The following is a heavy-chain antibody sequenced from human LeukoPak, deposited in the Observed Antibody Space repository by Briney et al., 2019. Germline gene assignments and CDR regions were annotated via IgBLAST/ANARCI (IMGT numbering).Heavy chain of an antibody. Sequence: ASVKVSCKASGYTFTSYGISWVRQAPGQGLEWMGWISAYNGNTNYAQKLQGRVTMTRNTSISTAYMELSSLRSEDTAVYYCARVVDIVATDAFDIWGQGTMVTVSS. CDR3: ARVVDIVATDAFDI. D-gene: IGHD5-12*01. J-gene: IGHJ3*02. CDR1: GYTFTSYG. V-gene: IGHV1-18*01. CDR2: ISAYNGNT.